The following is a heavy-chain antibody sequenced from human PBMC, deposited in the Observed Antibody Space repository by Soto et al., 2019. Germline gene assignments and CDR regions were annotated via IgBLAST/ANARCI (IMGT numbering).Heavy chain of an antibody. J-gene: IGHJ4*02. CDR1: GGSISSGGYS. D-gene: IGHD3-16*01. V-gene: IGHV4-30-4*02. CDR2: IYYSGST. CDR3: AGGMAPIELDF. Sequence: SETLSLTCAVSGGSISSGGYSWSWIRQPPGKGLEWIGYIYYSGSTYYNPSLKSRVTISVDTSKNQFSLKLSSVTAADTAVYYCAGGMAPIELDFWGQGTLVTVSS.